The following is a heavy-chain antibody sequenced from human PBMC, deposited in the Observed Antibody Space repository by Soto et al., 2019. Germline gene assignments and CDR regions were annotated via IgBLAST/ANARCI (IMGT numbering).Heavy chain of an antibody. Sequence: SETLSLTCTVSGGSISSYYWSWIRQPPGKGLEWIGYIYYSGSTNYNPSLKSRVTISVDTSKNQFSLKLSSVTAADTAVYYCARHARGYERYYFAYWGQGTLVTVSS. J-gene: IGHJ4*02. CDR2: IYYSGST. V-gene: IGHV4-59*01. D-gene: IGHD5-12*01. CDR1: GGSISSYY. CDR3: ARHARGYERYYFAY.